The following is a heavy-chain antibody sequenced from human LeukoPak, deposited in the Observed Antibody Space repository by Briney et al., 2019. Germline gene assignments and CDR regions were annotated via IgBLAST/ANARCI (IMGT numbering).Heavy chain of an antibody. D-gene: IGHD3-22*01. Sequence: PGGSLRLSCAASGFTFSSYGMHWVRQAPGKGLEWVAVISYDGSNKYYADSVKGRFTISRDNSKNTLYLQMNSLRAEDTAVYYWGKVVYYYVRSGPGKGMDYWGQETL. J-gene: IGHJ4*02. CDR3: GKVVYYYVRSGPGKGMDY. CDR2: ISYDGSNK. V-gene: IGHV3-30*03. CDR1: GFTFSSYG.